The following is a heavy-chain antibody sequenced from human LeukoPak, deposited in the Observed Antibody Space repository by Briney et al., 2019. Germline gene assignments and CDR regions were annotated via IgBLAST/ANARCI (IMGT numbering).Heavy chain of an antibody. J-gene: IGHJ5*02. V-gene: IGHV3-53*01. CDR3: VRGTWFDP. Sequence: GVCLRLSCAASGFTVSNYYMSWVRQAPGKGLEWVSVIYSGGPTYYAESVKGRFTISRDNSKNTLFLQMDSLRAEDTAVYYCVRGTWFDPWGQGTLVTVSS. D-gene: IGHD1-1*01. CDR1: GFTVSNYY. CDR2: IYSGGPT.